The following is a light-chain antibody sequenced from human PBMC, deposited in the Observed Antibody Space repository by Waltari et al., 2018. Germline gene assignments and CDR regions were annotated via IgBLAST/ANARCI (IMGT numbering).Light chain of an antibody. J-gene: IGLJ2*01. CDR2: RKN. V-gene: IGLV1-47*01. CDR3: AAWDDSLSGVV. Sequence: QSVLTQPPSASGTPGQRVTISCSGSSSNIGSNYVYWYQQLPGTAPKLPIYRKNQRPSGVPDRFSGSKSGTSASLAISGLRSEDEADYYCAAWDDSLSGVVFGGGTKLTVL. CDR1: SSNIGSNY.